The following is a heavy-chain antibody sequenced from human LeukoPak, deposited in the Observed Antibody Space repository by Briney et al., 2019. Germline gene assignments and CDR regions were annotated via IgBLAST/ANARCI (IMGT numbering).Heavy chain of an antibody. CDR2: INPNSGGT. V-gene: IGHV1-2*02. J-gene: IGHJ4*02. CDR3: ARDSLGYCSGGSCYDFDY. D-gene: IGHD2-15*01. CDR1: GYTFTGYY. Sequence: ASVKVSCKASGYTFTGYYMHWVRQAPGQGLEWMGWINPNSGGTNYAQKFQGRVTMTRDTSISTAYMELSRLRSDDTAVYYCARDSLGYCSGGSCYDFDYWGQGTLVTVSS.